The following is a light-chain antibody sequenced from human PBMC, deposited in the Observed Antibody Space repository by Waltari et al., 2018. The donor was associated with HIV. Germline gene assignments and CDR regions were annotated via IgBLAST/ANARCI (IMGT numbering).Light chain of an antibody. CDR3: QQYNSYVT. CDR1: QSISNS. CDR2: KAS. V-gene: IGKV1-5*03. Sequence: IQMTQSPSTLSASVGARVTITCRASQSISNSLAWYQQKPGKAPKLLIYKASSLESGVPSRFSGSGSGTEFTLTISSLQPDDFATYYGQQYNSYVTCGPGTKVDIK. J-gene: IGKJ3*01.